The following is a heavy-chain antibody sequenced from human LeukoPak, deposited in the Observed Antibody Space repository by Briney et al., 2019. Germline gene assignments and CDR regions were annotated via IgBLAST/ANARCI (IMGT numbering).Heavy chain of an antibody. J-gene: IGHJ3*02. D-gene: IGHD1-26*01. Sequence: PGGSLRLSCAASGFTFTSYGMHWVRQAPGKGLEWVALISDDGKKKVYADPVKGRFTISRDNSKNTLYLQMNSLRAEDTALYYCARGLVVGGTGVWAFDIWGQGTMVTVSS. V-gene: IGHV3-30*03. CDR1: GFTFTSYG. CDR3: ARGLVVGGTGVWAFDI. CDR2: ISDDGKKK.